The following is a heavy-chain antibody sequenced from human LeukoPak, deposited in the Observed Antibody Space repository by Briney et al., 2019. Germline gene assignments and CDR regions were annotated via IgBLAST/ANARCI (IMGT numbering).Heavy chain of an antibody. Sequence: GGSLRLSCAASGFTFSSYEMNWVRQAPGKGLEWVSYISSSGSTTYYADSVKGRITISRDNAKNSLYLQMNSLRAEDTAVYYCAREPVGSWYDAFDIWGQGTMVTVSS. CDR2: ISSSGSTT. CDR3: AREPVGSWYDAFDI. CDR1: GFTFSSYE. J-gene: IGHJ3*02. V-gene: IGHV3-48*03. D-gene: IGHD6-13*01.